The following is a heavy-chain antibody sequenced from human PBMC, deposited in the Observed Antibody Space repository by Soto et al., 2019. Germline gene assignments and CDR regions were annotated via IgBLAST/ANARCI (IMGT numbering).Heavy chain of an antibody. J-gene: IGHJ1*01. CDR3: ARDPRSVTGTTSSEDFQH. CDR1: GGTFNGYA. D-gene: IGHD1-20*01. CDR2: IIPLLGIT. Sequence: QAQLMQSGAEVKKPGSSVKVSCKASGGTFNGYAINWVRQAPGQGLEWMGGIIPLLGITNYAQKFQGRITIVADESTGTTSMDLRALRSDDTAVYYCARDPRSVTGTTSSEDFQHWGQGTLVSVSS. V-gene: IGHV1-69*01.